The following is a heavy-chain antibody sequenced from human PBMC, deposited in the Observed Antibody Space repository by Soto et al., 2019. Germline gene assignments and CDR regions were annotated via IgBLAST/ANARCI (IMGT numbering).Heavy chain of an antibody. V-gene: IGHV1-18*01. CDR3: ARGSSYVYSGSYGP. D-gene: IGHD1-26*01. CDR2: ISAYNGNT. Sequence: ASVKVSCKASGYTFTIYGISWVLQAPGQGLEWMGWISAYNGNTNYAQKLQGRVTMTTDTSTSTAYMELRSLRSDDTAVYYCARGSSYVYSGSYGPWGQGTLVTVSS. J-gene: IGHJ5*02. CDR1: GYTFTIYG.